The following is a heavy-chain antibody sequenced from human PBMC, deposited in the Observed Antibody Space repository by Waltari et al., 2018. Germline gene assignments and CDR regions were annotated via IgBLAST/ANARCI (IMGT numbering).Heavy chain of an antibody. CDR3: ARVPCTNGVCYGVVDY. Sequence: QVQLQESGPGLVKPSQTLSLTCTVSGGSISSGSYYWRWIRQPAGKGLAWIGRIYTSGSTNYNPSLKSRVTISVATSKNQFSLKLSSVTAADTAVYYCARVPCTNGVCYGVVDYWGQGTLVTVSS. CDR1: GGSISSGSYY. D-gene: IGHD2-8*01. J-gene: IGHJ4*02. V-gene: IGHV4-61*02. CDR2: IYTSGST.